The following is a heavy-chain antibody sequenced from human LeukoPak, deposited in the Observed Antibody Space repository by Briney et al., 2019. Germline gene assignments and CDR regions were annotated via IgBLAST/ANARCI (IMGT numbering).Heavy chain of an antibody. CDR1: GGSFSGYY. CDR3: ARRHAYYYGSGSCSHFQH. CDR2: INHSGST. Sequence: PSETLSLTCAVYGGSFSGYYWSWIRQPPGKGLEWIGEINHSGSTNYNPSLKSRVTISVDTSKNQFSLKLSSVTAADTAVYYCARRHAYYYGSGSCSHFQHWGQGTLVTVSS. V-gene: IGHV4-34*01. J-gene: IGHJ1*01. D-gene: IGHD3-10*01.